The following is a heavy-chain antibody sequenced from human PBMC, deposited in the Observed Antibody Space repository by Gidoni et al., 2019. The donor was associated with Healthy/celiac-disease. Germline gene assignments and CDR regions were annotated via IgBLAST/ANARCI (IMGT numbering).Heavy chain of an antibody. CDR1: GYTFTSYY. CDR3: ARGSSSSTHWYFDL. V-gene: IGHV1-46*03. Sequence: QVQLVQSGAEVKHPGASAKVSCNASGYTFTSYYMHWVRQPPGQGLEWMGRINPSGGSTSYAQKFQGRVTMTRDTSTSTVYMELSSLRSEDTAVYYCARGSSSSTHWYFDLWGRGTLATVSS. D-gene: IGHD6-13*01. CDR2: INPSGGST. J-gene: IGHJ2*01.